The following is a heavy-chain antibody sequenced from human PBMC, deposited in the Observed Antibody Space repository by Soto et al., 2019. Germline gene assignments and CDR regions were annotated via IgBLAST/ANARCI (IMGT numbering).Heavy chain of an antibody. D-gene: IGHD3-22*01. CDR3: ARSDYDSSGFKKYFQH. V-gene: IGHV1-18*01. CDR1: GYTFTSYG. CDR2: ISAYNGNT. Sequence: ASVKVSCKASGYTFTSYGISWVRQAPGQGLEWMGWISAYNGNTNYAQKLQGRVTMTTDASTSTAYMELRSLRSDDTAVYYCARSDYDSSGFKKYFQHLGQGNLVTVS. J-gene: IGHJ1*01.